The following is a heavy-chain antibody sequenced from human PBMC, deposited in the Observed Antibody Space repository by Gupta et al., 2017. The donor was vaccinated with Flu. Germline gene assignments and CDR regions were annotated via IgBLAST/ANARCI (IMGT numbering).Heavy chain of an antibody. J-gene: IGHJ4*02. CDR1: GFNFSSYA. Sequence: EVQLSESVGGLVQPGGSLRLSCAVSGFNFSSYAMSWVRHAQGKGLEWVSAISGSSGSTYYADSVKGRFTIFRDNSKNTLYLQMNSLRAEDTAVYYCAKAYYDSSGYYVPFDYWGQGTLVTVSS. D-gene: IGHD3-22*01. CDR2: ISGSSGST. V-gene: IGHV3-23*01. CDR3: AKAYYDSSGYYVPFDY.